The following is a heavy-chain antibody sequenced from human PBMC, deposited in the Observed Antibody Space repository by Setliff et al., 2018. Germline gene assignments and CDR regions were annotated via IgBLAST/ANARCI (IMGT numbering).Heavy chain of an antibody. CDR1: GASLSSGTYY. D-gene: IGHD1-1*01. Sequence: PSETLSLTCTVSGASLSSGTYYWGWIRQPPGKGLEWIGRNYYRGDTYCNASLKGRLTISVDTAQNQFSLRLTSVTAADTAVYYCARTGTYRYFDYWGQGALVTVSS. V-gene: IGHV4-39*01. J-gene: IGHJ4*02. CDR3: ARTGTYRYFDY. CDR2: NYYRGDT.